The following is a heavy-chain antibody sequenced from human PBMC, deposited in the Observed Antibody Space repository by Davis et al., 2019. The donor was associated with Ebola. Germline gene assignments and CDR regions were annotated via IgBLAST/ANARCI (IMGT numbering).Heavy chain of an antibody. Sequence: GGSLRLSCAASEFTFSGNAMSWVRQAPGQGLEWVSAISGSGGSTYYVGSVKGRFTISSDNSRNTLYLQMNSLRDEDTAVYYCARADYVSGSSYGMDVWGKGTTVTVSS. CDR2: ISGSGGST. D-gene: IGHD3-10*01. CDR1: EFTFSGNA. V-gene: IGHV3-23*01. CDR3: ARADYVSGSSYGMDV. J-gene: IGHJ6*04.